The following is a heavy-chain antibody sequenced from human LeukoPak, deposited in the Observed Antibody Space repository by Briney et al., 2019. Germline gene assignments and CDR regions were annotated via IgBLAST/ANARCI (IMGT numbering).Heavy chain of an antibody. D-gene: IGHD3-22*01. CDR1: GGSFSGYY. Sequence: SETLSLTCAVYGGSFSGYYWSWIRQPPGKGLEWIGEINHSGSTNYNPSLKSRVTISVDTSKNQFSLKLSSVTAADTAVYYRARTDSSGYYLPRDYYYGMDVWGQGTTVTVSS. CDR2: INHSGST. V-gene: IGHV4-34*01. J-gene: IGHJ6*02. CDR3: ARTDSSGYYLPRDYYYGMDV.